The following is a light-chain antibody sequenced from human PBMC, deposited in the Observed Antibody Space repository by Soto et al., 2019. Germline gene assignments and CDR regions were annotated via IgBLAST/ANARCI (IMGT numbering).Light chain of an antibody. CDR2: MND. V-gene: IGLV1-47*01. CDR3: ASWDDSLSGYV. CDR1: TSNILRNY. J-gene: IGLJ1*01. Sequence: QSVLTQPPSASGNPGQRLTISCSGSTSNILRNYVYWYRQLPGTAPRLLISMNDQRPSGVPDRFSGSKSGTSASLAISGLQSEDEADYYCASWDDSLSGYVFGTGTKVTVL.